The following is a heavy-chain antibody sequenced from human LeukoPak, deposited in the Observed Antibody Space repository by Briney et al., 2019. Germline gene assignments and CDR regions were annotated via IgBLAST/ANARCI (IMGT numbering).Heavy chain of an antibody. V-gene: IGHV3-21*01. Sequence: PGGSLRLSCAASGFTFSSYNMNWVRQAPGRGLEWVSSISSSSSYIYYADSLKGRFTISRDNAKNSLYLQVNSLRAEDTAVYYCARKSVAVAGPLDYWGQGTLVTVSS. CDR3: ARKSVAVAGPLDY. CDR2: ISSSSSYI. D-gene: IGHD6-19*01. CDR1: GFTFSSYN. J-gene: IGHJ4*02.